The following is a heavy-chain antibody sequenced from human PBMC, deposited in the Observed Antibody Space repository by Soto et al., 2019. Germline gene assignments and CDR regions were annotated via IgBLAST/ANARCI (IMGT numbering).Heavy chain of an antibody. Sequence: GWSLRLSCAASGFTLSSYGMHWVRQAPGKGLEWVSAISGSGGSTYYADSVKGRFTISRDNSKNTLYLQMNSLRAEDTAVYYCAKFIGGIAVAGPFDYWGQGTLVTVSS. CDR1: GFTLSSYG. CDR3: AKFIGGIAVAGPFDY. D-gene: IGHD6-19*01. CDR2: ISGSGGST. J-gene: IGHJ4*02. V-gene: IGHV3-23*01.